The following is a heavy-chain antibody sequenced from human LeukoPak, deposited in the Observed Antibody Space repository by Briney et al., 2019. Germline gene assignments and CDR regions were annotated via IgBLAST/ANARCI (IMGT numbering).Heavy chain of an antibody. CDR1: GASISSYY. J-gene: IGHJ3*02. V-gene: IGHV4-59*08. D-gene: IGHD3-10*01. CDR2: IYYSGSA. CDR3: ARHYYGSGSYEDAFDI. Sequence: SETLSLTCTVSGASISSYYWSWIRQPPGTGLEWIGYIYYSGSANYNPSLKSRVTISVYTSKDQFSLTLSSVTAADTAVYYCARHYYGSGSYEDAFDIWGQGTMVTVSS.